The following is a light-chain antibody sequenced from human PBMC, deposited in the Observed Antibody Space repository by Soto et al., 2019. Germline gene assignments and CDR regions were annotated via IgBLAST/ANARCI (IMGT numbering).Light chain of an antibody. J-gene: IGLJ3*02. V-gene: IGLV1-40*01. Sequence: QSVLTQPPSVSGAPGQRVTIACTGSTSNIGAGYDVHWYRHLPGAAPKLLLSGHSHRPSGVPDRLSGSKSGTSASLAITGLQAEDEADYYCQSYDSTLSGSWVFGGGTKLTVL. CDR1: TSNIGAGYD. CDR2: GHS. CDR3: QSYDSTLSGSWV.